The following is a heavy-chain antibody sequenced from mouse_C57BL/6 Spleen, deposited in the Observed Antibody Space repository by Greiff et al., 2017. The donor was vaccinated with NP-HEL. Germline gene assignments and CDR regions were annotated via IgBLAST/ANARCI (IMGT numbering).Heavy chain of an antibody. Sequence: VQLQQPGAELVRPGSSVKLSCKASGYTFTSYWMDWVKQRPGQGLEWIGNIYPSDSETHYNQKFKDKATLTVDKSSSTAYMQLSSLTSEDSAVYYCARTDYGRAWFAYWGQGTLVTVSA. CDR3: ARTDYGRAWFAY. CDR1: GYTFTSYW. CDR2: IYPSDSET. J-gene: IGHJ3*01. D-gene: IGHD1-1*01. V-gene: IGHV1-61*01.